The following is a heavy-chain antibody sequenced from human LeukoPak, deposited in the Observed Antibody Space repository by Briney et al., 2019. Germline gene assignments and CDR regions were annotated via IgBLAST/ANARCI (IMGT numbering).Heavy chain of an antibody. D-gene: IGHD6-19*01. J-gene: IGHJ4*02. CDR2: ISWNSGSI. V-gene: IGHV3-9*01. CDR3: AKDIYGTSGCFDY. CDR1: GFSFDDYA. Sequence: GGSLRLSCEASGFSFDDYAMHWVRQAPGKGLEWVSGISWNSGSIDYADSVMGRFTISRDNAKNSLYLQMNSLRAEDTAFYYCAKDIYGTSGCFDYWGQGTLVTVSS.